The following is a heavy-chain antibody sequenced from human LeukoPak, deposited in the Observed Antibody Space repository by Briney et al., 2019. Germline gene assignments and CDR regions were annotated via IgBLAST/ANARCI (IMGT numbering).Heavy chain of an antibody. Sequence: GGSLRLSCAASGFTFTSSAMSWVRQVPGKGLEWVSTISGSDSSASYADSVKGRFTIFRDSSENTLYLQMNSLRAEDTAVYYCAKDPHCTSLSCHYYFDYWGQGTLVTVSS. CDR3: AKDPHCTSLSCHYYFDY. D-gene: IGHD2-2*01. V-gene: IGHV3-23*01. CDR2: ISGSDSSA. CDR1: GFTFTSSA. J-gene: IGHJ4*02.